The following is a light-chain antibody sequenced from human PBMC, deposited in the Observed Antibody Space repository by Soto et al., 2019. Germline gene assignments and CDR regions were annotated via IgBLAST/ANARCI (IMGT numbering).Light chain of an antibody. CDR3: CSSGGSPTYV. CDR2: EVN. V-gene: IGLV2-23*02. J-gene: IGLJ1*01. CDR1: SSNVGSYKL. Sequence: SALTQPACVSGSPGQSITISCTGTSSNVGSYKLVSWYQQHPGKAPKLMIFEVNKRPSGVSNRFSGSKSGNTASLTISGLKVEDEADYYCCSSGGSPTYVFGTGTKVTVL.